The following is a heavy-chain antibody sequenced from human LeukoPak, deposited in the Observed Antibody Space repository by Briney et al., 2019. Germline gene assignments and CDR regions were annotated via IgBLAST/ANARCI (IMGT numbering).Heavy chain of an antibody. J-gene: IGHJ4*02. V-gene: IGHV1-46*01. CDR1: GYTFTSYY. D-gene: IGHD5-12*01. CDR3: AREHIVATTDWYYFDH. CDR2: INPSGGST. Sequence: ASVKVSCKASGYTFTSYYMHWVRQAPGQGLGWMGIINPSGGSTSYAQKFQGRVTMTRDTSTSTVYVELSSLRSEDTAVYYCAREHIVATTDWYYFDHWGQGTLVTVSS.